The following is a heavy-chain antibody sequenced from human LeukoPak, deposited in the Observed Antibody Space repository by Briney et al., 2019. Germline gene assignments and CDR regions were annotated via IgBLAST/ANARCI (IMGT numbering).Heavy chain of an antibody. J-gene: IGHJ3*02. Sequence: PGGSLRLSCAASGFTFSSYATSWVRQAPGKGLEWVSAISGSGGSTYYADSVKGRFTISRDNSKNTLYLQMNSLRAEDTAVYYCAKDHTLVRGTDAFDIWGQGTMVTVSS. D-gene: IGHD3-10*01. CDR1: GFTFSSYA. CDR3: AKDHTLVRGTDAFDI. CDR2: ISGSGGST. V-gene: IGHV3-23*01.